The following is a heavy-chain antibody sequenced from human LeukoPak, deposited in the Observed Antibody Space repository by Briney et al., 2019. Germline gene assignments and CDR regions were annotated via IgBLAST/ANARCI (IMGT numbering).Heavy chain of an antibody. V-gene: IGHV4-31*03. CDR2: IYYSGST. Sequence: SQTLSLTCTFSVGSISSGGDYCSWIRQHPGKGLEWIGYIYYSGSTYYNPSLKSRVTISVDTSKNQFSLKLSSVTAADTAVYYCARGNYYYYYMDVWGKGTTVTVSS. CDR3: ARGNYYYYYMDV. CDR1: VGSISSGGDY. J-gene: IGHJ6*03.